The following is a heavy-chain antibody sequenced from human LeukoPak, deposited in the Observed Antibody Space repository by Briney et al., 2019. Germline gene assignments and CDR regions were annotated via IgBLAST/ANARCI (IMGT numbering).Heavy chain of an antibody. CDR3: ARGGITMIVVVIGDVDY. D-gene: IGHD3-22*01. CDR2: INPNSGGT. Sequence: GASVKVSCKASGYTFTGYYMHWVRQAPGQGLEWMGWINPNSGGTNYAQKFQGRVTMTRDTSISTAYMELSRLRSDDTAVYYCARGGITMIVVVIGDVDYWGQGTLVTVSS. CDR1: GYTFTGYY. V-gene: IGHV1-2*02. J-gene: IGHJ4*02.